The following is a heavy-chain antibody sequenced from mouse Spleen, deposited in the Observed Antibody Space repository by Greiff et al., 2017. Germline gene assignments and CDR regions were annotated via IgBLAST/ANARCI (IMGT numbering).Heavy chain of an antibody. CDR2: IYPGSGST. CDR3: SITTVDYYAMDY. D-gene: IGHD1-1*01. V-gene: IGHV1-55*01. Sequence: QVQLQQSGAELVKPGASVKMSCKASGYTFTSYWITWVKQRPGQGLEWIGDIYPGSGSTNYNEKFKSKATLTVDTSSSTAYMQLSSLTSEDSAVYYCSITTVDYYAMDYWGQGTSVTVSS. J-gene: IGHJ4*01. CDR1: GYTFTSYW.